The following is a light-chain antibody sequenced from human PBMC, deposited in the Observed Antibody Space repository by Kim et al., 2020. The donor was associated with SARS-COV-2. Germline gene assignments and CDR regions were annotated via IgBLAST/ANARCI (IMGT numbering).Light chain of an antibody. V-gene: IGLV1-44*01. J-gene: IGLJ3*02. CDR2: SNN. CDR1: SSNIGSNY. CDR3: AAWDDSLNIWV. Sequence: QSVLTQPPSASGTPGQRVTISCSGSSSNIGSNYVVWYQQLPGAAPKLLIYSNNQRPSGVPDRFSGSKSDTSASLAVTGLQSEDEADYYCAAWDDSLNIWVFGGGTRLTIL.